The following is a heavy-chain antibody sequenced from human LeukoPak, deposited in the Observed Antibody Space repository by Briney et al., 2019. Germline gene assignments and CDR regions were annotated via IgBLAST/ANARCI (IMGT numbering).Heavy chain of an antibody. J-gene: IGHJ4*02. CDR3: ARGGASWYDY. V-gene: IGHV4-30-2*01. Sequence: SQTLSLTCAVSGGSISSGGYSWSWIRQPPGKGLEWIGYINHSGSTYYNPSLKSRVTISADDSKNQCSLKLSSVTAADTAVYYCARGGASWYDYWGQGTLVTVSS. CDR2: INHSGST. CDR1: GGSISSGGYS. D-gene: IGHD6-13*01.